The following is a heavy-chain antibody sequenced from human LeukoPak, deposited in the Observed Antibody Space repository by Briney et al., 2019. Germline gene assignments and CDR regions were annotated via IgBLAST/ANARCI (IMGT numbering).Heavy chain of an antibody. CDR2: ISYSGSTI. D-gene: IGHD4-17*01. V-gene: IGHV3-48*04. CDR3: ASDGDGNFDY. J-gene: IGHJ4*02. CDR1: GFTFSASS. Sequence: GGSLRLSCAASGFTFSASSMNWIRQAPGMGLEWVAYISYSGSTIHYADSVKGRFTISRDNAKNSLFLQMNRLRAEDAAVYYCASDGDGNFDYWGQGTLVTVSS.